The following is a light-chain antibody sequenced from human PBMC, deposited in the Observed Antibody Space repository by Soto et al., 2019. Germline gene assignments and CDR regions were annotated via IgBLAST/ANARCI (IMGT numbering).Light chain of an antibody. V-gene: IGKV3-15*01. CDR3: QQYINWPRT. CDR1: QRLSSN. Sequence: EIVLTQSPVTLSVSPGERVTLSCKASQRLSSNLAWYQQRPGQAPRLLIYGASIRATDIPARFIGSGSGTEFTLTISSLQSEDFAVYYCQQYINWPRTFRQGTKVDIK. J-gene: IGKJ1*01. CDR2: GAS.